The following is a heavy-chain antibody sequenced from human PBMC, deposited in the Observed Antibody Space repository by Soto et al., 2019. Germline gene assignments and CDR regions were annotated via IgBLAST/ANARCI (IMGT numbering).Heavy chain of an antibody. V-gene: IGHV3-72*01. CDR3: AREVGSGSYTYYYYYGMDV. Sequence: GGSLRLSCAASGFTFSDHYMDWVRQAPGKGLEWVGRTRNKANSYTTEYAASVKGRFTISRDDSKNSLYLQMNSLKTEDTAVYYCAREVGSGSYTYYYYYGMDVW. J-gene: IGHJ6*01. CDR2: TRNKANSYTT. D-gene: IGHD3-10*01. CDR1: GFTFSDHY.